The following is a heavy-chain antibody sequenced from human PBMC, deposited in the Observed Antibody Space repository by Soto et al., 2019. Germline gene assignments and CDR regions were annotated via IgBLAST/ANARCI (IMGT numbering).Heavy chain of an antibody. V-gene: IGHV3-74*01. J-gene: IGHJ3*01. CDR1: GFTFSSSW. D-gene: IGHD3-10*01. Sequence: GGSLRLSCAASGFTFSSSWMHWVRQVPGKGLVWVSRINADGTSTNYADSVKGRFTISRDNAKNTLYLQMDSLRADDTAVYFCASRGNYDNRAFDLWGQGTVVTVS. CDR3: ASRGNYDNRAFDL. CDR2: INADGTST.